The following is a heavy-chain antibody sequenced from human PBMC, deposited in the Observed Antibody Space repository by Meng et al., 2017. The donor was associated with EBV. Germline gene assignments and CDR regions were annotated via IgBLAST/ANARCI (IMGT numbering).Heavy chain of an antibody. Sequence: QVQLVQSAAEGKKPGSSVNVSCKTSGGPFRYYAISWVRQAPGQGLEWLGGFLPRLGAPNYAQKFHGRVKITADESTSTHYMDLSSLRSEDTAIYYCASESGRGYTPDYWGQGTLVTVSS. D-gene: IGHD3-10*01. J-gene: IGHJ4*02. V-gene: IGHV1-69*01. CDR3: ASESGRGYTPDY. CDR1: GGPFRYYA. CDR2: FLPRLGAP.